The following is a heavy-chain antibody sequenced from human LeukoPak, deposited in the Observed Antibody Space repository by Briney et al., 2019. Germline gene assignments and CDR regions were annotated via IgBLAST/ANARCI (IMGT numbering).Heavy chain of an antibody. CDR3: ARVENYDSSYYFDY. CDR2: INHSGST. CDR1: GGSFSGYY. J-gene: IGHJ4*02. Sequence: SETLSLTCAVYGGSFSGYYWNWIRQPPGKGLEWIGEINHSGSTNYNPSLKSRVTISVDTSKNQFSLKLSSVTAADTAVYYCARVENYDSSYYFDYWGQGTLVTVSS. V-gene: IGHV4-34*01. D-gene: IGHD3-22*01.